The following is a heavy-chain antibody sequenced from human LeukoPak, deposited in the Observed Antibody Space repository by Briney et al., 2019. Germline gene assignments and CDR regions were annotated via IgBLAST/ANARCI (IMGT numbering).Heavy chain of an antibody. CDR1: GFNVSNKY. J-gene: IGHJ4*02. Sequence: PGGSLRLSCAASGFNVSNKYMSWVRQAPGKGLEWVSIIYSGGNTYYADSVEGRFTISRDNSKNTVYLQMNSLRAEDTAVYYCASHGSGSYRNPIDYWGQGTLVTVSS. D-gene: IGHD3-10*01. CDR2: IYSGGNT. V-gene: IGHV3-53*01. CDR3: ASHGSGSYRNPIDY.